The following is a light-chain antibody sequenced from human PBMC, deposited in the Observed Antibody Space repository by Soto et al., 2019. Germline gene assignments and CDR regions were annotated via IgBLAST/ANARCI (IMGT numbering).Light chain of an antibody. CDR1: NSDVGRYNY. CDR2: EVA. V-gene: IGLV2-8*01. Sequence: QSVLTQPPSASGPPGQSVTISCTGTNSDVGRYNYVSWYQQHPGKAPKLMISEVAKRPSGVPDRFSGSKSGNTASLTVSGLQAEDEADYSXSSYAGSNIYVFGTGTKVTVL. J-gene: IGLJ1*01. CDR3: SSYAGSNIYV.